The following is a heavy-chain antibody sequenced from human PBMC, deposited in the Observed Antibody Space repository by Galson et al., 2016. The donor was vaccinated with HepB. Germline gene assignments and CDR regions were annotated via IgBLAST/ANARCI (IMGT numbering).Heavy chain of an antibody. CDR2: ISSSSSTI. CDR3: ARDTLATDFDY. V-gene: IGHV3-48*04. D-gene: IGHD2-21*02. J-gene: IGHJ4*02. Sequence: SLRLSCAASGFTFSSYSMNWVRQAPGKGLEWVSYISSSSSTIYYADSVKGRFTISRDNAKNSLYLQMNRLRAEDTAVYYCARDTLATDFDYWGQGTLVTVSS. CDR1: GFTFSSYS.